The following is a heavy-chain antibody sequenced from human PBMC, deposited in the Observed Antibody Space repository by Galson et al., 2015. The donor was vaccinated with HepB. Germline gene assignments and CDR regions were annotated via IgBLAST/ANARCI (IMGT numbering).Heavy chain of an antibody. CDR1: GYTFTGYY. CDR3: ARERTYYYDAWRLAGDYYYYYMDV. J-gene: IGHJ6*03. D-gene: IGHD3-22*01. Sequence: SVKVSCKASGYTFTGYYMHWVRQAPGQGLEWMGWINPNSGGTNYAQKFQGRVTMTRDTSISTAYMELSRLRSDDTAVYYCARERTYYYDAWRLAGDYYYYYMDVWGKGTTVTVSS. V-gene: IGHV1-2*02. CDR2: INPNSGGT.